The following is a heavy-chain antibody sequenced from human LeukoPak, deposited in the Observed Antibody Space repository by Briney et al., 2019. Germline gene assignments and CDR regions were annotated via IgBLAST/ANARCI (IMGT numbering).Heavy chain of an antibody. D-gene: IGHD3/OR15-3a*01. CDR3: ARWTHSRFDP. Sequence: PGGSLRLSCAASGFTLSSYSMSWVRQTPGKGLEWVSSISSSSSYIYYADSVKGRFTISRDNAKNSLYLQMNSLRAEDTAVYYCARWTHSRFDPWGQGTLVTVSS. CDR2: ISSSSSYI. V-gene: IGHV3-21*01. J-gene: IGHJ5*02. CDR1: GFTLSSYS.